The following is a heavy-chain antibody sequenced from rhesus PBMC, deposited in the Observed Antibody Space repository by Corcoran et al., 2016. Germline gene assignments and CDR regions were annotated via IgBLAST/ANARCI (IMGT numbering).Heavy chain of an antibody. CDR1: GYIFSDYY. Sequence: EVQLVQSGAEVKKPGASVKISCKASGYIFSDYYLHWVRQAPGKGLGWMGILDPENGEDDRQKRFQDRVTITRDRSTETAYMELSSLRSEDTAVYYCATAHSGWYFGYWGQGVLVTVSS. CDR2: LDPENGED. D-gene: IGHD6-31*01. J-gene: IGHJ4*01. V-gene: IGHV1-111*01. CDR3: ATAHSGWYFGY.